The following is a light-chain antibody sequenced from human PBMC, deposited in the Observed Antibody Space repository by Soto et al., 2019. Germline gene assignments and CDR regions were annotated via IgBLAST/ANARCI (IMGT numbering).Light chain of an antibody. Sequence: DIVLTQSPDSLAVSLGERATVNCKSSQSVLYSPNNKNYLAWYQQKPGQPPKLLIYWASNRESGVPERFSGSGSGTDFTLTISSLQAEDVAIYYCHQYSTTPWTFGQGTKVEIK. CDR3: HQYSTTPWT. V-gene: IGKV4-1*01. CDR2: WAS. CDR1: QSVLYSPNNKNY. J-gene: IGKJ1*01.